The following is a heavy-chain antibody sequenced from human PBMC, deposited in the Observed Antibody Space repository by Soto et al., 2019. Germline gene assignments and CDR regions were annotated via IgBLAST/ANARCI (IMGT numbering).Heavy chain of an antibody. Sequence: SETLSLTCTVSGDSISSSDYYWGWIRQPPGKGLEWIGYIYYSGSTYYNPSLKSRVTISVDTSKNQFSLKLSSVTAADTAVYYCAREKITGLFDYWGQGTLVTVSS. CDR3: AREKITGLFDY. D-gene: IGHD2-8*02. V-gene: IGHV4-31*03. CDR1: GDSISSSDYY. J-gene: IGHJ4*02. CDR2: IYYSGST.